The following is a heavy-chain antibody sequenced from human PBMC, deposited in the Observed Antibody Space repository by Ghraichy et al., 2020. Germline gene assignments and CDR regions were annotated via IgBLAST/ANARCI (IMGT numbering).Heavy chain of an antibody. Sequence: SVKVSCKASGGTFSSYAISWVRQAPGQGLEWMGGIIPIFGTANYAQKFQGRVTITADESTSTAYMELSSLRSEDTAVYYCASGAYYDFWSGFGTPVYYFDYWGQVTLVTVSS. J-gene: IGHJ4*02. V-gene: IGHV1-69*13. CDR1: GGTFSSYA. CDR2: IIPIFGTA. CDR3: ASGAYYDFWSGFGTPVYYFDY. D-gene: IGHD3-3*01.